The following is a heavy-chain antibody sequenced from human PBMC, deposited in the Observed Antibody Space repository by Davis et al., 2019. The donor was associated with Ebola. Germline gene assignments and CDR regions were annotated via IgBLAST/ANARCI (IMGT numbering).Heavy chain of an antibody. J-gene: IGHJ5*02. D-gene: IGHD2-15*01. Sequence: ESLKISCAASGFTVSSNYMSWVRQAPGKGLEWVSVIYSGGSTYYADSVKGRFTISRHNSKNTLYLQMNSLRAEDTAVYYCARGDSWWFDPWGQGTLVTVSS. CDR3: ARGDSWWFDP. V-gene: IGHV3-53*04. CDR2: IYSGGST. CDR1: GFTVSSNY.